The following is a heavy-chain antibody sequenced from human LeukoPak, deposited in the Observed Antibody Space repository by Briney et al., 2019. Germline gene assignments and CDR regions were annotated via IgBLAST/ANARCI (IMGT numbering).Heavy chain of an antibody. CDR3: ARGSSYNEGGGYYYAFDY. CDR2: IWYDGSDK. J-gene: IGHJ4*02. CDR1: GGSFSGYH. D-gene: IGHD3-22*01. V-gene: IGHV3-33*08. Sequence: LSLTCAVYGGSFSGYHWSWIRQPPGKGLEWVALIWYDGSDKYYTDSVKGRFTISRDNSKNTLSLQMNSLRAEDTAEYYCARGSSYNEGGGYYYAFDYWGQGTLVTVSS.